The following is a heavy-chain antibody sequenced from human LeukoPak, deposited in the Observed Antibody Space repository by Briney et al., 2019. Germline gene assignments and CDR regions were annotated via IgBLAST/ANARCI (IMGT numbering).Heavy chain of an antibody. D-gene: IGHD1-26*01. Sequence: ASVKVSCKTSGYTFTDYYIHWLRQAPGQGLAWMGWINPNSGGTNYAQKFQGRVTMARDTSISTAYMELSRLRSDDRAVYYCARDGNFDYWGQGTLVTVSA. CDR2: INPNSGGT. J-gene: IGHJ4*02. CDR1: GYTFTDYY. CDR3: ARDGNFDY. V-gene: IGHV1-2*02.